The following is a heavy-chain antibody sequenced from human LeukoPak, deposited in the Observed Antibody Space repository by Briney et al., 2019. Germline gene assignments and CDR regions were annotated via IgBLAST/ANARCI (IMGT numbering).Heavy chain of an antibody. V-gene: IGHV4-59*01. Sequence: PSETLSLTCTVSGGSISTFYWNWIRQPPGKGLEWIGYIYYSGSTNYNPSLKSRVTISVDTSKNQFSLKLSSVTAADTAVYYCAREGRPGYSYGWRYWYFDLWGRGTLVTVSS. CDR2: IYYSGST. CDR1: GGSISTFY. D-gene: IGHD5-18*01. CDR3: AREGRPGYSYGWRYWYFDL. J-gene: IGHJ2*01.